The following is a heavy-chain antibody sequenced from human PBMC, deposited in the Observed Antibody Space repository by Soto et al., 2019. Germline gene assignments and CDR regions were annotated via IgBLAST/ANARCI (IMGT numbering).Heavy chain of an antibody. CDR3: ARTMGLYCSGGSCYGGDWFDP. D-gene: IGHD2-15*01. CDR2: IYYSGST. V-gene: IGHV4-59*01. CDR1: GGSISSYY. Sequence: QLQLQESGPGLVKPSETLSLTCTVSGGSISSYYWSWIRQPPGKGLEWIGYIYYSGSTNYNPSLKSRVTISVDTSKNQFSLKLSPVTAADTAVYYCARTMGLYCSGGSCYGGDWFDPWGQGTLVTVSS. J-gene: IGHJ5*02.